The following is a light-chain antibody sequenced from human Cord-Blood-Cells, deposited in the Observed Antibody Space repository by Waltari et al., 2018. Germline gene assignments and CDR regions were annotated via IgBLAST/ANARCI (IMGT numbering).Light chain of an antibody. CDR1: SGINVGTYR. J-gene: IGLJ1*01. V-gene: IGLV5-45*01. CDR2: YKSDSDK. Sequence: QAVLTQPASLSASPGASASLTCTLRSGINVGTYRIYWYQQKPGSPPQYLLRYKSDSDKQQGSGVPSRFSGSKDASANAGILLISGHQSEDEADYYCMIWHSSAYVFGTGTKVTVL. CDR3: MIWHSSAYV.